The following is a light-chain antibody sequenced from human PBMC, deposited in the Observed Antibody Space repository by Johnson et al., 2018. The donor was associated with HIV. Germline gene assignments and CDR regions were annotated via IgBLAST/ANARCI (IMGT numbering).Light chain of an antibody. CDR2: ENN. CDR1: SSNIGNNY. J-gene: IGLJ1*01. Sequence: QSVLTQPPSVSAAPGQKVTISCSGSSSNIGNNYVSWYQQLPGTAPKLLIYENNKRPSGIPDRFSGSKSGTSATLGITGLCPEDEADYYCGIWDSRLSVGVFGTGTKVTVL. V-gene: IGLV1-51*01. CDR3: GIWDSRLSVGV.